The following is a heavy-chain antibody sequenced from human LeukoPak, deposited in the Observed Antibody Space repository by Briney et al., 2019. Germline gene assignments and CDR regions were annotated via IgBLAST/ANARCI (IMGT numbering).Heavy chain of an antibody. Sequence: ASVKVSCKASGYTFNSYEINWVRQATGQRLEWMGWMNPDSGDTGYAQKFQGRVTMTRDTSISTAYMELNSLSSEDTAVYYCARVPSYYYDSSGYVYWGQGTLVTVSS. D-gene: IGHD3-22*01. J-gene: IGHJ4*02. V-gene: IGHV1-8*01. CDR3: ARVPSYYYDSSGYVY. CDR2: MNPDSGDT. CDR1: GYTFNSYE.